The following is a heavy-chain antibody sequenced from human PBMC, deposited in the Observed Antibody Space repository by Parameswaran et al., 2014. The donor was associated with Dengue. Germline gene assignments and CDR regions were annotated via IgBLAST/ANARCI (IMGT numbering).Heavy chain of an antibody. CDR2: IKQDGSEK. V-gene: IGHV3-7*01. J-gene: IGHJ4*02. D-gene: IGHD3-10*01. Sequence: VRQAPGKGLEWVANIKQDGSEKYYVDSVKGRFTISRDNAKNSLYLQMNSLRAEDTAVYYCARDTYYYGSGSSGKIDYWGQGTLVTVSS. CDR3: ARDTYYYGSGSSGKIDY.